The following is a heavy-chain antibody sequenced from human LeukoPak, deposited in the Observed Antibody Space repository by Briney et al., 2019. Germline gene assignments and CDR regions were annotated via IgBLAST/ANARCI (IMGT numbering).Heavy chain of an antibody. CDR3: ARHAYSQTTDDLYNWFDP. CDR2: IYYSGST. J-gene: IGHJ5*02. Sequence: PSETLSLTCTVSGGSISSSSYYWGWIRQPPGTGLEWIGSIYYSGSTYYNPSLKSRVTISVDTSKNQFSLKLSSVTAADTAVYYCARHAYSQTTDDLYNWFDPRGQGTLVTVSS. V-gene: IGHV4-39*01. CDR1: GGSISSSSYY. D-gene: IGHD4-17*01.